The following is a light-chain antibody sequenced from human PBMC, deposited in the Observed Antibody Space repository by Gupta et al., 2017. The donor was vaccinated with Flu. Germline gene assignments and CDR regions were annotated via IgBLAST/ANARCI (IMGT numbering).Light chain of an antibody. CDR3: QQSDNTPHT. V-gene: IGKV1-39*01. CDR2: AAS. J-gene: IGKJ2*01. CDR1: QGISSY. Sequence: PSSLSASVGDRLTITCRASQGISSYLNWYQQKLGKAPKLLIYAASNLQSGVPSRFSGSGSGTDFTLTISRLQLEDFATYYCQQSDNTPHTFGQGTKLEIK.